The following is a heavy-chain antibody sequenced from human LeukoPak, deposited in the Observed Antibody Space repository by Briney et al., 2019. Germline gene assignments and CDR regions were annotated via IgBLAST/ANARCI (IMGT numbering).Heavy chain of an antibody. Sequence: SETLSLTCTVSGGSISSSNYYWGWIRQPPGKGLEWIGSIYYSGSAYYNPSLKSRVTIFVDTSKNQSSLKLSSVTAADTAVYYCARDHYYDPRGAFDIWGQGTMVTVSS. V-gene: IGHV4-39*02. CDR3: ARDHYYDPRGAFDI. CDR2: IYYSGSA. CDR1: GGSISSSNYY. D-gene: IGHD3-22*01. J-gene: IGHJ3*02.